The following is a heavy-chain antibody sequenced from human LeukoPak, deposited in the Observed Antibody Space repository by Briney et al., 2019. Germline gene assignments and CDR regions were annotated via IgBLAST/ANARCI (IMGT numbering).Heavy chain of an antibody. V-gene: IGHV4-30-4*01. D-gene: IGHD3-22*01. CDR3: ARDRDNYDSKYYFDY. J-gene: IGHJ4*02. CDR2: IYSGGKT. CDR1: GASISSRDYY. Sequence: SETLSLTCSVSGASISSRDYYWSWIRQPSGGGLEWIGYIYSGGKTYDNPSLESRVTMSVDTSKNQLYLKLNSVTAADTAVYYCARDRDNYDSKYYFDYWGQGTLVSVSS.